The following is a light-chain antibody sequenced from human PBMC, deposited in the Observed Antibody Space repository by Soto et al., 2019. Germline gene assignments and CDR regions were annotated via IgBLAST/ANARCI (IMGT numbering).Light chain of an antibody. CDR1: QGLVYSDENTF. J-gene: IGKJ1*01. CDR3: VQGTRWPWT. Sequence: DVVMTQSPLSLSVTLGQPASISCRSSQGLVYSDENTFLNWFHQRPGQAPRRLIYQVSNRDSGVPDRFSGSGSGTDYTLTISGVEAEDVGIYYCVQGTRWPWTFGQGTKVEIK. CDR2: QVS. V-gene: IGKV2-30*01.